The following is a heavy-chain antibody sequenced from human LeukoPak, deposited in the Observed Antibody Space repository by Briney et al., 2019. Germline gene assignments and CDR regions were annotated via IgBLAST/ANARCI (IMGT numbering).Heavy chain of an antibody. D-gene: IGHD4-11*01. CDR2: IYLSGST. CDR3: TNTNYENFDY. J-gene: IGHJ4*02. Sequence: SGTLSCTCAVSGGTMSPYYWSWIPQPPGKGLEWIGYIYLSGSTNYNPSLKSRVTISIDASKSQFSLKLSSVTAADTAVYYCTNTNYENFDYWGQGTLVTVSS. V-gene: IGHV4-59*08. CDR1: GGTMSPYY.